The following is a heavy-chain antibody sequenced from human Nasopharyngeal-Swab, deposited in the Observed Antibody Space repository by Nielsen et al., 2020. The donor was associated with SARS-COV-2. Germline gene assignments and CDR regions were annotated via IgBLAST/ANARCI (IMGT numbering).Heavy chain of an antibody. J-gene: IGHJ3*02. CDR3: ARHAGYCSSTSCYSSRGNDAFDI. CDR2: IYHSGST. D-gene: IGHD2-2*03. CDR1: GYSISSGYY. Sequence: SETLSLTCAVSGYSISSGYYWGWIRQPPGKGLEWIGSIYHSGSTYYNPSLKSRVTISVDTSKNQFSLKLSSVTAADTAVYYCARHAGYCSSTSCYSSRGNDAFDIWGQGTMVTVSS. V-gene: IGHV4-38-2*01.